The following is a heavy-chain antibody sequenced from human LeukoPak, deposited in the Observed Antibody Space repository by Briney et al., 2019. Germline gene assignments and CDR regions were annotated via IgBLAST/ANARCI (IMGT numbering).Heavy chain of an antibody. V-gene: IGHV1-2*02. CDR3: ARDWGASTLVEC. CDR1: GYTFNDYY. Sequence: ASVKVSCKASGYTFNDYYIHWVRQAPGQGLEWMGWINPNTGGTNYGQKFQGRVTMTRDTSISTAYMELSRLRSDDTALYYCARDWGASTLVECWGQGTLVTVSS. D-gene: IGHD2/OR15-2a*01. CDR2: INPNTGGT. J-gene: IGHJ4*02.